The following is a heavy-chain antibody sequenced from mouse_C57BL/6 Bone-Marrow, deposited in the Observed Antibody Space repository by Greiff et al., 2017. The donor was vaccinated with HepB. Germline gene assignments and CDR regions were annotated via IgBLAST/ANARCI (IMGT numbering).Heavy chain of an antibody. CDR2: IYPRSGNT. CDR3: ARGRLRRYFDY. V-gene: IGHV1-81*01. D-gene: IGHD2-4*01. J-gene: IGHJ2*01. CDR1: GYTFTSYG. Sequence: VKLVESGAELARPGASVKLSCKASGYTFTSYGISWVKQRTGQGLEWIGEIYPRSGNTYYNEKFKGKATLTADKSSSTAYMELRSLTSEDSAVYFCARGRLRRYFDYWGQGTTLTVSS.